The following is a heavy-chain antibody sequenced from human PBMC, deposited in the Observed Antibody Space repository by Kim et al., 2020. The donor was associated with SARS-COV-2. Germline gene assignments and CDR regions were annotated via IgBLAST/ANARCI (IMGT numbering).Heavy chain of an antibody. Sequence: YTDSVKGRFTISRDNSKNTLYLQMSSLRGEDTAVYYCAREPCLLLRWYFDIWGRGTLVTVSS. CDR3: AREPCLLLRWYFDI. D-gene: IGHD2-15*01. V-gene: IGHV3-30*10. J-gene: IGHJ2*01.